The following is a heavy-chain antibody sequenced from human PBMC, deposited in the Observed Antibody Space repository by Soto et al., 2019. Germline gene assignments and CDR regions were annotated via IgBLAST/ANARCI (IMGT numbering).Heavy chain of an antibody. CDR1: GGTFSTYA. CDR3: ASGIQLWLRRINNGYAG. CDR2: IIPMFGTA. D-gene: IGHD5-18*01. J-gene: IGHJ4*02. Sequence: QVQLVQSGAEVKKPESSVKVSCKAPGGTFSTYAISWVRQAPGQGLEWMGGIIPMFGTANYAQRFQDRVTITAAVSTNTVYMELGSLRSEDTAVYFCASGIQLWLRRINNGYAGWGQGTLVTVSS. V-gene: IGHV1-69*12.